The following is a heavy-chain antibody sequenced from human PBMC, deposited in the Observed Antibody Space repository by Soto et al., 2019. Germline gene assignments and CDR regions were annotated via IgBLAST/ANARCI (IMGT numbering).Heavy chain of an antibody. Sequence: PGGSLRLSCAASGFTFSSYAMSWVRQAPGKGLEWVSAISGSGGSTYYADSVKGRFTISRDNSKNTLYLQMNSLRAEDTAVYYCAKVHLGAAAGTPYFDYWGQGTLVTVSS. CDR1: GFTFSSYA. CDR3: AKVHLGAAAGTPYFDY. CDR2: ISGSGGST. J-gene: IGHJ4*02. V-gene: IGHV3-23*01. D-gene: IGHD6-13*01.